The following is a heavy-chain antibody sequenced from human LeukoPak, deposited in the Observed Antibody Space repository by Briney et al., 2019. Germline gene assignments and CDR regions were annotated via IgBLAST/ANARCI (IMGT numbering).Heavy chain of an antibody. V-gene: IGHV3-23*01. CDR1: GFTFSSYA. Sequence: GGSLRLSCAASGFTFSSYAMSWVRQAPGKGLEWVSAISGTGGSTSYGDSLKGRFTISRDNSKNTLYLQMSSLTAEDTGVYYCAKECGRDYDDRAFDLWGQGTMVTVSS. D-gene: IGHD3-22*01. CDR2: ISGTGGST. CDR3: AKECGRDYDDRAFDL. J-gene: IGHJ3*01.